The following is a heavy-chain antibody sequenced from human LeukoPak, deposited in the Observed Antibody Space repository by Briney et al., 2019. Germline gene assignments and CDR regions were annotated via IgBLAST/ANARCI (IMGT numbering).Heavy chain of an antibody. J-gene: IGHJ6*03. V-gene: IGHV4-39*07. CDR1: GVSISSSSYY. CDR3: ARLRQQLDSYYYYYYMDV. Sequence: SETLSLTCTVSGVSISSSSYYWGWIRQPPGKGLEWIGSIYYSGSTYYNPSLKSRVAISVDTSKNQFSLKLSSVTAADTAVYYCARLRQQLDSYYYYYYMDVWGKGTTVTVSS. CDR2: IYYSGST. D-gene: IGHD6-13*01.